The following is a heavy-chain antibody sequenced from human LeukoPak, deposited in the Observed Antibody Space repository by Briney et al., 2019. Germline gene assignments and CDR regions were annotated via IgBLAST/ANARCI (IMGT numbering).Heavy chain of an antibody. CDR2: VDPEDGES. J-gene: IGHJ4*02. V-gene: IGHV1-69-2*01. CDR3: ATAPRIFDLDSDNRFGDY. CDR1: GYTFTAYY. Sequence: ASVKISCKASGYTFTAYYIHWVQQAPGKGLEWMGRVDPEDGESIYAGRFQGRVTMTADTSTNTAYMELSSLGSDDTPVYHCATAPRIFDLDSDNRFGDYWGQGTLVTVSS. D-gene: IGHD3/OR15-3a*01.